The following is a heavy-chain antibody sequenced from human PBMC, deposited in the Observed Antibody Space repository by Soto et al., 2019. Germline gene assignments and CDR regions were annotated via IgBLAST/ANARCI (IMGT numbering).Heavy chain of an antibody. CDR2: IRSKAYGGTT. CDR3: TRAITMIVVTFDY. CDR1: GFTFGDYA. Sequence: GGSLRLSCTASGFTFGDYAMSWCRQAPGKGLEWVGFIRSKAYGGTTEYAASVKGRFTISRDDSKSIAYLQMNSLKTEDTAVYYCTRAITMIVVTFDYWGQGTLVTVSS. J-gene: IGHJ4*02. D-gene: IGHD3-22*01. V-gene: IGHV3-49*03.